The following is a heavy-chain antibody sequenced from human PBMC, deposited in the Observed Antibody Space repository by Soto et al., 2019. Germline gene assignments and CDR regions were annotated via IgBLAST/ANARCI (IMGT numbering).Heavy chain of an antibody. V-gene: IGHV1-2*02. CDR1: GYAFTDDY. D-gene: IGHD5-18*01. CDR2: INSKSGGT. Sequence: ASVKVSCKASGYAFTDDYMHWVRQAPGQGLAWMGGINSKSGGTNIAQRFQGRVTMTRDASISTTPLDVSRLRSDDTAIFYCARSDTDPAAPYYRMDVWGPGTTVTVSS. CDR3: ARSDTDPAAPYYRMDV. J-gene: IGHJ6*02.